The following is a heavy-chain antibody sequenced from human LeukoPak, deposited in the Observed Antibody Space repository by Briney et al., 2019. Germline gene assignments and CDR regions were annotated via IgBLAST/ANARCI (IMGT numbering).Heavy chain of an antibody. CDR3: ARAFKVSVGKLSYYYYGMDV. J-gene: IGHJ6*02. D-gene: IGHD5/OR15-5a*01. CDR1: SGSISSYY. CDR2: IYYRGST. V-gene: IGHV4-59*01. Sequence: SETLSLTCTVSSGSISSYYWSWIRQPPGKGLEWIGYIYYRGSTNFNPSLKGRVPISVGTSKNQFSLKLSSVTAADTAVYYCARAFKVSVGKLSYYYYGMDVWRQGTTVSVSS.